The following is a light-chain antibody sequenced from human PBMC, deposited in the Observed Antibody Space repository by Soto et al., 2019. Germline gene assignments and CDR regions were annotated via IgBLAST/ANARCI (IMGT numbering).Light chain of an antibody. CDR1: QSVSSNF. CDR2: GAS. J-gene: IGKJ2*01. Sequence: EIVLTQSPGTLSLSPGERATLSCRASQSVSSNFLAWYQQTPGQAPRLLIYGASSRATGIPDRFSGSGSGTDFTLTISRLEPEDFAVYYCQQYGIAPYTFGQGTKLEIK. CDR3: QQYGIAPYT. V-gene: IGKV3-20*01.